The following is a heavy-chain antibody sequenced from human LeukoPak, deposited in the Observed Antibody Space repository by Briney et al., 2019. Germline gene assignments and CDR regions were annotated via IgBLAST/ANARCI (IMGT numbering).Heavy chain of an antibody. CDR2: ISGSGGST. Sequence: GGSLTLSCAVSGITLSNYGMSWVRQAPGKGLEWVAGISGSGGSTNYADSVKGWFTISRDNPKNTLFLQMNSLRAEDRAVYFCAKRGVVIRVILVGFHKEAYYFDSWGQGALVTVSS. CDR3: AKRGVVIRVILVGFHKEAYYFDS. D-gene: IGHD3-22*01. J-gene: IGHJ4*02. CDR1: GITLSNYG. V-gene: IGHV3-23*01.